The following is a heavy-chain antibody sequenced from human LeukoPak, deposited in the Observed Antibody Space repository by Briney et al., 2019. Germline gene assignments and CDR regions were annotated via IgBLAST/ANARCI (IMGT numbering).Heavy chain of an antibody. J-gene: IGHJ3*02. Sequence: GGSPRLSCVTSGFSFSIYGMHWVRQAPGKGVEWVAFVRQDGYEYNKYYADSVKGRFTISRDNSKNTLFLQMNSLRTEDTAVYYCTKDREQERRGFDIWGQGTLVTVSS. CDR3: TKDREQERRGFDI. V-gene: IGHV3-30*02. D-gene: IGHD1-1*01. CDR2: VRQDGYEYNK. CDR1: GFSFSIYG.